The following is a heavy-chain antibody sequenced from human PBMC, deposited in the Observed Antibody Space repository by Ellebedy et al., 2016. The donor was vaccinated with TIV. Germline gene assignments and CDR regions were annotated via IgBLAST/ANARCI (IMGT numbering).Heavy chain of an antibody. CDR3: ARDPAGEYGY. CDR2: IHYAGTP. Sequence: SETLSLXXTVSGASVTNYYWSWIRQPPGKGLEWIGYIHYAGTPNYNSSLKSRVTMSVDASKNQVSLRVTSVTSADTAMYYCARDPAGEYGYWGQGKLVIVSS. V-gene: IGHV4-59*02. D-gene: IGHD4-17*01. CDR1: GASVTNYY. J-gene: IGHJ4*02.